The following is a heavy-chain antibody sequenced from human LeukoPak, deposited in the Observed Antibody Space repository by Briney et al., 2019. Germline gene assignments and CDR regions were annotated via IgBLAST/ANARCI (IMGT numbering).Heavy chain of an antibody. D-gene: IGHD2-2*01. CDR3: ARDSCSSTSCLSIDDY. CDR2: INPNSGGT. Sequence: ASVKVSCKTSGYSFISYGISWVRQAPGQGLEWMGWINPNSGGTNYAQKFQGRVTVTRDTSISTVYMELSRLRSDDTAVYYCARDSCSSTSCLSIDDYWGQGTLVTVSS. CDR1: GYSFISYG. V-gene: IGHV1-2*02. J-gene: IGHJ4*02.